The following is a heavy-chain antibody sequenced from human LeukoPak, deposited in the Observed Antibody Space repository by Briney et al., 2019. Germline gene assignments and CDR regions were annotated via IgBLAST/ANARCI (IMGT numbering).Heavy chain of an antibody. CDR1: GGSISSSSYY. CDR3: ARVRLWFGELLPPKSYYMDV. Sequence: SETLSLTCTVSGGSISSSSYYWGWIRQPPGKGLEWIGSIYYSGSTYYNPSLKSRVTISVDTSKNQFSLKLSSVTAADTAVYYCARVRLWFGELLPPKSYYMDVWGKGTTVTVSS. CDR2: IYYSGST. J-gene: IGHJ6*03. D-gene: IGHD3-10*01. V-gene: IGHV4-39*07.